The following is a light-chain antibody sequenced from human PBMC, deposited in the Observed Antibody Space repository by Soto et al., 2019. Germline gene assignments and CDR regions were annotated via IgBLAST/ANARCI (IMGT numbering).Light chain of an antibody. CDR1: QSVSSSY. CDR2: GAS. J-gene: IGKJ4*01. V-gene: IGKV3-20*01. CDR3: QQYGRSPLT. Sequence: EIVLTQSPGTLSLSPGERATLSCRASQSVSSSYLAWYQKKPGQAPRLLIYGASSRATGTPDMFSGCGYGTDFTLTISRLEPEDLAVYYCQQYGRSPLTFGGGTKVEIK.